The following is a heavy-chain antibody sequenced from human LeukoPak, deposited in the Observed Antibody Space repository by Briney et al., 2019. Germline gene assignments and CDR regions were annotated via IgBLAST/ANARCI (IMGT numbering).Heavy chain of an antibody. Sequence: AGGSLRLSCAASGFTFSSYNMNWVRQAPGKGLEWVSAISGSGGSTYYADSVKGRFTISRDNSKNTLYLQMNSLRAEDTAVYYCAKDQDGGYAWGQGTLVTVSS. D-gene: IGHD5-12*01. CDR1: GFTFSSYN. V-gene: IGHV3-23*01. CDR2: ISGSGGST. J-gene: IGHJ5*02. CDR3: AKDQDGGYA.